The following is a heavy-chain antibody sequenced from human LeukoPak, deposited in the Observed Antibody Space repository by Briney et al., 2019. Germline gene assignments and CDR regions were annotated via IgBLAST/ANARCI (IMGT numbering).Heavy chain of an antibody. D-gene: IGHD3-22*01. CDR1: GRSLSSYY. V-gene: IGHV4-59*08. J-gene: IGHJ4*02. CDR3: ARRIHGYYYDSSGYLDY. CDR2: IYYSGST. Sequence: SETLSLTCTVSGRSLSSYYWSWIRQPPGKGLEWIGYIYYSGSTNYNPSLKSRVTISVDTSKNQFSLKLSSVTAADTAVYYCARRIHGYYYDSSGYLDYWGQGTLVTVSS.